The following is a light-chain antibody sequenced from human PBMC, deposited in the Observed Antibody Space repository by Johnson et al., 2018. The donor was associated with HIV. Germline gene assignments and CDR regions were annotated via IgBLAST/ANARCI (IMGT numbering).Light chain of an antibody. CDR2: ENN. CDR1: TSNIGDNF. J-gene: IGLJ1*01. CDR3: GTWDTSLSSCV. V-gene: IGLV1-51*02. Sequence: VLTQPPSVSAAPGQKVTISCSGTTSNIGDNFVSWYQQFPGTAPKLLIFENNKRPSVIPDRFSASKSGTSATLVITGLQTGDEADYNCGTWDTSLSSCVFGTGTKVTV.